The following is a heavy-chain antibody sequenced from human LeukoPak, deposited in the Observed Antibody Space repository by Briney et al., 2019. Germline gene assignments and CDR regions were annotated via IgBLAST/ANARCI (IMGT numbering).Heavy chain of an antibody. J-gene: IGHJ6*02. CDR1: EFIFNNYA. Sequence: GGSLRLSCAASEFIFNNYAMSWVRQAPGKGLEWVAVISYDGSNKYYADSVKGRFTNSRDNSKNTLYLQMNSLRAEDTAVYYCAKNRLPAATDRTSYYYYGMDVWGQGTTVTVSS. V-gene: IGHV3-30*18. D-gene: IGHD2-2*01. CDR3: AKNRLPAATDRTSYYYYGMDV. CDR2: ISYDGSNK.